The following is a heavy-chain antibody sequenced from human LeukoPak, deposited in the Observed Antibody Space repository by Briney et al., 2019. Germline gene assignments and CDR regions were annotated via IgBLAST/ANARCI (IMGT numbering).Heavy chain of an antibody. D-gene: IGHD2-15*01. CDR2: INPNSGGT. Sequence: ASVKVSCKASGYTFTAYYMHWVRQAPGQGLEWMGWINPNSGGTNYAQKFQGRVTMTRDTSISTAYMELSRLRSDDTAVYYCARDKEDIVVVVAATHWFDPWGQGTLVTVSS. J-gene: IGHJ5*02. CDR1: GYTFTAYY. V-gene: IGHV1-2*02. CDR3: ARDKEDIVVVVAATHWFDP.